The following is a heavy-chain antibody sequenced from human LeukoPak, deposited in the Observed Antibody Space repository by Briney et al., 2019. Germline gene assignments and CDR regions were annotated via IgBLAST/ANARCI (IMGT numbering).Heavy chain of an antibody. D-gene: IGHD1-26*01. Sequence: RSSETLSLSCTVSGNSISYYYWSWIRQPPGKGLECIGYIYYTGSTDYNPSLKSRVSISVDTSKNQFSLKLNSVTPADTAVYYCARDGRISPYSGMDVWGQGTTVTVSS. CDR1: GNSISYYY. CDR3: ARDGRISPYSGMDV. V-gene: IGHV4-59*01. J-gene: IGHJ6*02. CDR2: IYYTGST.